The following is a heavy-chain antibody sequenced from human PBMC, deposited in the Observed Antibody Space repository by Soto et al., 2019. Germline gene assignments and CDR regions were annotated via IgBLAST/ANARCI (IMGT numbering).Heavy chain of an antibody. Sequence: GGSLRLSCAASGFTFSNYWLSWVRQAPGKGLEWVANIKQDGSEKYYVDSVKGRFTISRDNAKNSLYLQMNSLRAEDTAVYYCAAPYENDAFDIWGQGTMVTVSS. CDR3: AAPYENDAFDI. CDR2: IKQDGSEK. CDR1: GFTFSNYW. V-gene: IGHV3-7*03. J-gene: IGHJ3*02. D-gene: IGHD3-22*01.